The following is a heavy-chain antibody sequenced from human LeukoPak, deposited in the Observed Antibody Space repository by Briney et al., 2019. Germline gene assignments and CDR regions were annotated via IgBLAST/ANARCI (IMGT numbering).Heavy chain of an antibody. CDR3: ARDGHYDILTGYFQD. J-gene: IGHJ1*01. CDR1: GFTFSSYS. V-gene: IGHV3-30*03. Sequence: PGGSLRLSCAASGFTFSSYSMNWVRQAPGKGLEWVAAISYDGSNKYYADSVKGRFTISRDNAKNSLYLQMNSLRAEDTAVYYCARDGHYDILTGYFQDWGQGTLVTVSS. D-gene: IGHD3-9*01. CDR2: ISYDGSNK.